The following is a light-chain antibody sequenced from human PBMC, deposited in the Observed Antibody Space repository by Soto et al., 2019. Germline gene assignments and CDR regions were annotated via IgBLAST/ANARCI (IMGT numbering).Light chain of an antibody. CDR1: QSVSSSY. CDR3: QQYGRA. Sequence: EIVLTQSPGTLSLSPGERATLSCSASQSVSSSYLAWYQQKPGQAPRLLIYGASSRATGIPGRFSGSGSGTDFTLTISRLEPEDFAVYYCQQYGRAFGQGTKVDIK. J-gene: IGKJ1*01. V-gene: IGKV3-20*01. CDR2: GAS.